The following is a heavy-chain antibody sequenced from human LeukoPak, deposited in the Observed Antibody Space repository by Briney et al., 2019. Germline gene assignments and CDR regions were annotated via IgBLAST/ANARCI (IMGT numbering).Heavy chain of an antibody. V-gene: IGHV3-23*01. CDR3: AKDVARYCTNGVCYR. CDR1: GFTFSSYA. D-gene: IGHD2-8*01. J-gene: IGHJ4*02. CDR2: ISGSGDST. Sequence: GGPLRLSCAASGFTFSSYAMSWVRQAPGKGLEWVSAISGSGDSTYYADSVKGRFTISRDNSKNTLYLQMNSLTAEDTAIYYCAKDVARYCTNGVCYRWGQGTLVTVSS.